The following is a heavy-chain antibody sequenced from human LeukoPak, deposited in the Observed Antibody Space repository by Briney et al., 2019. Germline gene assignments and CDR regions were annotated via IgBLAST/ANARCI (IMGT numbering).Heavy chain of an antibody. J-gene: IGHJ4*02. Sequence: QPGGSLRLSCAASGFTFSNAWMSWVRQAPGKGLEWVSAISGSGGSTYYADSVKGRFTISRDNSKNTLYLQMNSLRAEDTAVYYCAKEGYYDFWSGYYPLISGLMGYFDYWGQGTLVTVSS. D-gene: IGHD3-3*01. CDR2: ISGSGGST. CDR3: AKEGYYDFWSGYYPLISGLMGYFDY. V-gene: IGHV3-23*01. CDR1: GFTFSNAW.